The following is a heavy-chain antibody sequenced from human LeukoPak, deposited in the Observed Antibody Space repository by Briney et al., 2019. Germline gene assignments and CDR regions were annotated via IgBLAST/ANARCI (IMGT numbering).Heavy chain of an antibody. CDR2: IYYSGST. D-gene: IGHD1-26*01. CDR3: ARHWGNSGSLGDAFDI. Sequence: SETLSLTCTVSGGSISSYYWSWIRQPPGKGLEWIGSIYYSGSTYYNPSLKSRVTISVDTSKNQFSLKLSSVTAADTAVYYCARHWGNSGSLGDAFDIWGQGTMVTVSS. V-gene: IGHV4-59*05. J-gene: IGHJ3*02. CDR1: GGSISSYY.